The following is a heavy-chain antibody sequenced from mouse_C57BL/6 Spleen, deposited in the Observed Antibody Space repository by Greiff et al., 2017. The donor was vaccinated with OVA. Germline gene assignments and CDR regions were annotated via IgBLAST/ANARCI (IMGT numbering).Heavy chain of an antibody. CDR2: INPNNGGT. CDR3: ARGGTTVVAHWYFDV. Sequence: EVKLQQSGPELVKPGASVKMSCKASGYTFTDYNMHWVKQSHGKSLEWIGYINPNNGGTSYNQKFKGKATLTVNKSSSTAYMELRSLTSEDSAVYYCARGGTTVVAHWYFDVWGTGTTVTVSS. D-gene: IGHD1-1*01. J-gene: IGHJ1*03. CDR1: GYTFTDYN. V-gene: IGHV1-22*01.